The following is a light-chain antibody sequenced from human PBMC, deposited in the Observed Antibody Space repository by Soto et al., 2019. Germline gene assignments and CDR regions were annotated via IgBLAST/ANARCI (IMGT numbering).Light chain of an antibody. J-gene: IGLJ3*02. CDR2: EVS. Sequence: QSALTQPASVSGSPGQSITISCTGTSSDVGGYNYVSWYQQHPGKAPKLMIYEVSYRPSGVSNRFSGSKSGNTASLTISGLQAEDEADYYCSSYAGGNNWVFGGGTTLTVL. CDR1: SSDVGGYNY. CDR3: SSYAGGNNWV. V-gene: IGLV2-14*01.